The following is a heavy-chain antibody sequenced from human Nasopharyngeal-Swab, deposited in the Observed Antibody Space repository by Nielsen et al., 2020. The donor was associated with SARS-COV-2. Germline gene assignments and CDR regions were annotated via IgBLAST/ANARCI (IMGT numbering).Heavy chain of an antibody. CDR2: IWYDGSNK. CDR3: AGGQGTVTTYYYYGMDV. J-gene: IGHJ6*02. Sequence: SLKISCAASGFTFSSYGMHWVRQAPGTGLEWVAVIWYDGSNKYYADSVKGRFTISRDNSKNTLYLQMNSLRAEDTAVYYCAGGQGTVTTYYYYGMDVWGQGTTVTVSS. CDR1: GFTFSSYG. D-gene: IGHD4-17*01. V-gene: IGHV3-33*01.